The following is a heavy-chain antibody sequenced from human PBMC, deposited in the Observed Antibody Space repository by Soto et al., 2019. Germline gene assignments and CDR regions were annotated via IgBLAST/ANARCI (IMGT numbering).Heavy chain of an antibody. CDR3: ARQLAYCGGDCYTEPIDY. Sequence: APVKVSCKASGYTFTKYYVLWVRQAPGQGLEWVGRINPNTGGTNYAQKFQDRVTMTRDTSITTAYMELSRLRSDDTAVYYCARQLAYCGGDCYTEPIDYWGQGTQVTVSS. D-gene: IGHD2-21*02. V-gene: IGHV1-2*06. CDR1: GYTFTKYY. J-gene: IGHJ4*02. CDR2: INPNTGGT.